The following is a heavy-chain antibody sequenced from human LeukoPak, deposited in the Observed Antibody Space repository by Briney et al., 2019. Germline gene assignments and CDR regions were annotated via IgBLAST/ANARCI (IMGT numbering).Heavy chain of an antibody. V-gene: IGHV1-24*01. CDR1: GYTLTQLV. D-gene: IGHD3-22*01. Sequence: ASVKVSCKVSGYTLTQLVIHWVRQAPGEGLEWMGGFDPENGETVYAQKFQGRVTITADESTSTAYMELSSLRSEDTAVYYCARLGRDYYDSSGYYAPFDYWGQGTLVTVSS. J-gene: IGHJ4*02. CDR2: FDPENGET. CDR3: ARLGRDYYDSSGYYAPFDY.